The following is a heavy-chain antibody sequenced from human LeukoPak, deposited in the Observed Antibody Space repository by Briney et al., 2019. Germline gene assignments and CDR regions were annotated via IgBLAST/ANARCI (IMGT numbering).Heavy chain of an antibody. J-gene: IGHJ4*02. Sequence: SGGSLRLSCAASGFTFSSYWMSWVRQAPGKGLEWVANIKQDGSENYYVDSVKGRFTISRDNAKNSLYLQMDSLRAEDTAVYYCVESTVTMVRGVIMMSDFDYWGQGTLVTVSS. CDR2: IKQDGSEN. CDR1: GFTFSSYW. D-gene: IGHD3-10*01. CDR3: VESTVTMVRGVIMMSDFDY. V-gene: IGHV3-7*01.